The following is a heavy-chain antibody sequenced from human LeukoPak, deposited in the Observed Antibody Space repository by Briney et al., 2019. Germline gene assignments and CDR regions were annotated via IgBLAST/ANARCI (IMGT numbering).Heavy chain of an antibody. CDR2: INPSGGSI. V-gene: IGHV1-46*01. CDR3: ARDWRPLGRPRIFDY. D-gene: IGHD3-3*01. J-gene: IGHJ4*02. Sequence: ASVKVSCKASGYTFINYYMHWVRQAPGQGLEWMGIINPSGGSISYAQKFRGRITMTRDTSTSTVYMELSSLRSEDTAVYYCARDWRPLGRPRIFDYWGQGTLVTVSS. CDR1: GYTFINYY.